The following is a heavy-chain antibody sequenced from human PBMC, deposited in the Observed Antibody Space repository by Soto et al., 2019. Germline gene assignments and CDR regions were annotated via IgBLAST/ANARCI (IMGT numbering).Heavy chain of an antibody. CDR1: GGSISSSSYY. V-gene: IGHV4-39*01. CDR3: ARRPQWLVLRPIDY. J-gene: IGHJ4*01. CDR2: TYYSGST. D-gene: IGHD6-19*01. Sequence: SETLSLTCTVSGGSISSSSYYWGWIRQPPGKGLEWIGSTYYSGSTYYNPSLKSRVTISVDTSKNQFSLKLSSVTAADTAVYYCARRPQWLVLRPIDYWGRGNLVTVS.